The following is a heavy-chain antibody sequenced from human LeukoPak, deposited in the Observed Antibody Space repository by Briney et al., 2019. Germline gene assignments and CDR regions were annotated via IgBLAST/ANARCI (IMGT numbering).Heavy chain of an antibody. D-gene: IGHD6-6*01. J-gene: IGHJ5*02. CDR3: ARAGIAARGGNWFDP. CDR2: INHSGST. Sequence: SETLSLTCAVYGGSFSGYYWSWIRQPPGKGLEWIGEINHSGSTNYTPSLKSRVTISVDTSKNQFSLKLSSVTAADTAVYYCARAGIAARGGNWFDPWGQGTLVTVSS. V-gene: IGHV4-34*01. CDR1: GGSFSGYY.